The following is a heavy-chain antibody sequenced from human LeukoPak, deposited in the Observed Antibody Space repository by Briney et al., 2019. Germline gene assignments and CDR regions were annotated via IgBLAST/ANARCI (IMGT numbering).Heavy chain of an antibody. V-gene: IGHV4-34*01. D-gene: IGHD6-13*01. Sequence: SETLSLTCAVSGGSLSGYYWTWIRQPPGKGLEWIGEINHSGSTNYNPSLKSRVTISVDTSRKQFFLRLSSVTAADTAMYYCARDIAAAGLYWGQGTLVTVSS. CDR1: GGSLSGYY. CDR2: INHSGST. CDR3: ARDIAAAGLY. J-gene: IGHJ4*02.